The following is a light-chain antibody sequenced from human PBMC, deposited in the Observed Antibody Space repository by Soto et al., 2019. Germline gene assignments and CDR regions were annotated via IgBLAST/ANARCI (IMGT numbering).Light chain of an antibody. CDR3: QQTYSTPPT. CDR1: QSVSSH. CDR2: RAS. V-gene: IGKV1-39*01. J-gene: IGKJ5*01. Sequence: QVTQSPSSPSTSVAARLTITCRASQSVSSHLNWYQQIPGKAPKVLIYRASSLESGVPSRFSGSGSGTDFTLTINSLQPEDFATYYCQQTYSTPPTFGQGTRLEIK.